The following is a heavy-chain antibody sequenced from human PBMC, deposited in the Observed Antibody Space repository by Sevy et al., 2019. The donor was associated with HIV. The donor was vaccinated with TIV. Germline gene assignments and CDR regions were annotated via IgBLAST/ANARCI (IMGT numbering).Heavy chain of an antibody. CDR3: AKDQDYGPYYYGMDF. V-gene: IGHV3-30*18. CDR1: GFTFSSYG. D-gene: IGHD3-16*01. Sequence: GGSLRLSCAASGFTFSSYGMHWVRQAPGKGLEWVAVISYDGSNKYYADSVKGRFTISRDNSKNTLYLQMNSLRAEDRALYYCAKDQDYGPYYYGMDFWGQGTTVTVSS. J-gene: IGHJ6*02. CDR2: ISYDGSNK.